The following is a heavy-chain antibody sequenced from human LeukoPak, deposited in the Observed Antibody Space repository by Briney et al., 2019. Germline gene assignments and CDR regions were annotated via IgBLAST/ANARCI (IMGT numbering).Heavy chain of an antibody. CDR1: GFTFSSYS. J-gene: IGHJ4*02. V-gene: IGHV3-21*01. D-gene: IGHD6-13*01. Sequence: GGSLRLSCAASGFTFSSYSMNWVRQAPGKGLEWVSSISSSSYIYYADSVKGRFTISRDNAKNSLYLQMNSLRAEDTAVYYCARTKAAGPFDYWGQGTLVTVSS. CDR2: ISSSSYI. CDR3: ARTKAAGPFDY.